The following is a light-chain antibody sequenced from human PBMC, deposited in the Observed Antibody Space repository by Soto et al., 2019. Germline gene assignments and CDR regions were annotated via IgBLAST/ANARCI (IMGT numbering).Light chain of an antibody. CDR2: EVS. CDR3: SSYISSSTFVV. Sequence: QSVLTQPASVSGSPGQSITISCTGTSRDVGGYNYVSWHQQHPGKAPKVIITEVSNRPSGVSNRFSGSKSGNTASLTISGLQAEDEADYYCSSYISSSTFVVFGGRTKLTVL. J-gene: IGLJ2*01. V-gene: IGLV2-14*01. CDR1: SRDVGGYNY.